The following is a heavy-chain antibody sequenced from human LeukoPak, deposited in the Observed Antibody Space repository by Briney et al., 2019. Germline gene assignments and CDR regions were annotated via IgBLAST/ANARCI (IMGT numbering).Heavy chain of an antibody. CDR3: ARAMDYGSGSYYPDN. V-gene: IGHV3-66*01. CDR1: GFTVSHNY. CDR2: IYTGGST. D-gene: IGHD3-10*01. Sequence: GGSLRLSCAASGFTVSHNYMTWIRQAPEKGLEWVSVIYTGGSTYYADSVKGRFTISRDNSKNTLYLQMNSLEAEDTAVYYCARAMDYGSGSYYPDNWGQGTLVTVSS. J-gene: IGHJ4*02.